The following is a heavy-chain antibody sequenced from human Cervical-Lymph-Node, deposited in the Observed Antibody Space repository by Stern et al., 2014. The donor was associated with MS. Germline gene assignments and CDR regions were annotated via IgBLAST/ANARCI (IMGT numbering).Heavy chain of an antibody. V-gene: IGHV2-70*15. CDR1: GFSLSTSGMC. Sequence: QVPLRESGPALVKPRQTLTLPCTLSGFSLSTSGMCVSWLRQPPGKALEWLARIAWDDDKYYSTSLQTRLTISKDTSKSQVVLTMTNVDPVDTATYYCARQQLIKGDWFDLWGQGTLVTVSS. J-gene: IGHJ5*02. D-gene: IGHD6-13*01. CDR3: ARQQLIKGDWFDL. CDR2: IAWDDDK.